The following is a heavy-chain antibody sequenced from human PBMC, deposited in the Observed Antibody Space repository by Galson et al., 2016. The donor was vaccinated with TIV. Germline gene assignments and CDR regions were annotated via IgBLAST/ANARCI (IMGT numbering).Heavy chain of an antibody. CDR2: IYSDGST. V-gene: IGHV3-66*01. CDR1: GFTVSNNY. J-gene: IGHJ6*02. Sequence: SLRLSCAVSGFTVSNNYINWVRQAPGKGLEWVSVIYSDGSTYYADSVKGRFVISRDNSENTLYPQMNSLRAEDTAVYYCARDPDGFYSGDEWDYYYGMDAWGQGTTVTVSS. D-gene: IGHD5-12*01. CDR3: ARDPDGFYSGDEWDYYYGMDA.